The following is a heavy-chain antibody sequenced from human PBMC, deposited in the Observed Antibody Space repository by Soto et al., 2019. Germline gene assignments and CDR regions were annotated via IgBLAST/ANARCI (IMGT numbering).Heavy chain of an antibody. J-gene: IGHJ3*02. CDR2: LYYDGTI. CDR1: GASISGYY. Sequence: SDTLSLTCTVSGASISGYYWAWVRQPPKRGLEWIGFLYYDGTIRSNPAHNTRITLSVDTSKIQFSLKLNFVAAADTAIYNCGXQVXXXXXXAXXIWGQGT. CDR3: GXQVXXXXXXAXXI. V-gene: IGHV4-59*08.